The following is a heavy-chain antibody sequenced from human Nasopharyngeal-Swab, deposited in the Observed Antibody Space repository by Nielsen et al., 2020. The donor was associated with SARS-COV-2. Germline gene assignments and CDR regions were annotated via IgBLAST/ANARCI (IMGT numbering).Heavy chain of an antibody. D-gene: IGHD3-3*01. Sequence: GGPLRLSCQTSGYTFAHDWIGWVRQMPGKGLEWLGIIFPDDSQTRYSPSFKGQVTISVDKSTSTAYLQWSSLKASDTAIYYCAKYYDQDGYSPWGQGTLVTVSS. J-gene: IGHJ1*01. V-gene: IGHV5-51*01. CDR2: IFPDDSQT. CDR3: AKYYDQDGYSP. CDR1: GYTFAHDW.